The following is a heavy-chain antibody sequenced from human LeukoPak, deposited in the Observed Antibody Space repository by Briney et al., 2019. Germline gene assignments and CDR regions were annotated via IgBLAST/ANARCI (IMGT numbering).Heavy chain of an antibody. CDR2: IKQDGSEK. CDR3: ARAGYFGSVPDY. V-gene: IGHV3-7*01. CDR1: GFAFSSFW. Sequence: PGGSLRLSCAASGFAFSSFWMSWVRQAPGKGLEWVANIKQDGSEKYYVDSVKGRFTISRDNAKNSLYLQMNSLRAEDTALYYCARAGYFGSVPDYWGQGTLVTVSS. J-gene: IGHJ4*02. D-gene: IGHD3-10*01.